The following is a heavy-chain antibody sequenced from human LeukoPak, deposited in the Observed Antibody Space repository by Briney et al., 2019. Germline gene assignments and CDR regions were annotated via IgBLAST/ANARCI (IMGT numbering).Heavy chain of an antibody. Sequence: GGSLRLSCAASKFAFSSYAMSWVRQAPGKGLEWVSAISGGGGNTYYADSVKGRFTISRDNSKNTLYLQMNSLRAEGTAVYYCGKNRYSGSLSPFDIWGQGRMVTVSS. CDR2: ISGGGGNT. CDR3: GKNRYSGSLSPFDI. V-gene: IGHV3-23*01. CDR1: KFAFSSYA. J-gene: IGHJ3*02. D-gene: IGHD1-26*01.